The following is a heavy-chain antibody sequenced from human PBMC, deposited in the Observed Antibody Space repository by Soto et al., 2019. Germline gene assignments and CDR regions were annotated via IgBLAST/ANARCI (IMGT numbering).Heavy chain of an antibody. CDR3: ARESGYSYGYEPYFDY. V-gene: IGHV3-48*02. J-gene: IGHJ4*02. CDR1: GFTFSSYS. D-gene: IGHD5-18*01. Sequence: GGSLRLSCAASGFTFSSYSMNWVRQAPGKGLEWVSYISSSSSTIYYADSVKGRFTISRDNAKNSLYLQMNSLRDEDTAVYYCARESGYSYGYEPYFDYWGQGTLVTVSS. CDR2: ISSSSSTI.